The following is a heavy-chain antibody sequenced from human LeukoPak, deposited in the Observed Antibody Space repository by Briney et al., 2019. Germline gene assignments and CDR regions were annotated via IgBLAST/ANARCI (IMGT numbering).Heavy chain of an antibody. J-gene: IGHJ4*02. CDR3: AKSPVGSTYDQNPYYYYFDY. D-gene: IGHD5-18*01. Sequence: HPGGSLRLSCAASGFTFSSYAMSWVRQAPGKGLEWVSTISGSGGSTYYADSVKGRFTISRDNSKNTLYLQMNNLRAEDTAIYFCAKSPVGSTYDQNPYYYYFDYWGQGTLVTVSS. CDR2: ISGSGGST. CDR1: GFTFSSYA. V-gene: IGHV3-23*01.